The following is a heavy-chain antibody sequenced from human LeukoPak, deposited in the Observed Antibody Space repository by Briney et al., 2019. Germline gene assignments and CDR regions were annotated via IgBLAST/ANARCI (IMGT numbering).Heavy chain of an antibody. CDR1: GFTFSTYG. D-gene: IGHD2-21*02. CDR3: AKDQSDSLYY. J-gene: IGHJ4*02. Sequence: GGSLRLSCAASGFTFSTYGMHWVRQAPGKGLEWVAVTWNDGSNKFYVDSVKGRFTISRDNSENTLYLQMNSLRAEDTAVYYCAKDQSDSLYYWGQGTLVTVSS. V-gene: IGHV3-33*06. CDR2: TWNDGSNK.